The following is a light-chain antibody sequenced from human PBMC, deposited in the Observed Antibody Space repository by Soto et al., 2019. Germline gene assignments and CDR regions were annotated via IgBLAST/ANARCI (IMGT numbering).Light chain of an antibody. V-gene: IGKV3-20*01. J-gene: IGKJ1*01. CDR1: QSINSRS. CDR2: GAS. CDR3: QQYGSSGT. Sequence: ELVMTQSPATLSVSPGARATLSCGASQSINSRSLAWYQQKPGQAPRLLIYGASNRATGIPDRFSAIGSGTEFTLTLSRLEPEDFAVDDCQQYGSSGTFGQGTKVDIK.